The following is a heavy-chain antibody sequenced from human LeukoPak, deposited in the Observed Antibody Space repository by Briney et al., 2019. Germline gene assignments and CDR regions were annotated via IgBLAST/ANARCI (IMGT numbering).Heavy chain of an antibody. Sequence: SETLSLTCAVYGGSFSGYYWSWIRQPPGKGLEWIGEINHSGSTNCNASLKSRVTISVDTSKNQFSLRLSSVTAADTAMYYCALRGYIKHSYGSGKWFDPWGQGTRVTVSS. V-gene: IGHV4-34*01. CDR3: ALRGYIKHSYGSGKWFDP. D-gene: IGHD5-18*01. CDR1: GGSFSGYY. CDR2: INHSGST. J-gene: IGHJ5*02.